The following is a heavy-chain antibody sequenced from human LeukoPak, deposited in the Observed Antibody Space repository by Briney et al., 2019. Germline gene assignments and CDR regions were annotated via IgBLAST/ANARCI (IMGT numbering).Heavy chain of an antibody. D-gene: IGHD2-2*01. Sequence: GGSLRLSCAASGFTFSSYAMSWVRRAPGKGLEWVSGISGSGGSTYYAGSVTGRFTISRDNSKNTLYLQMNSLRAEDTAIYYCSKLGYCSGTSCSMGGLDFWGQGTLVTVSS. CDR3: SKLGYCSGTSCSMGGLDF. CDR2: ISGSGGST. J-gene: IGHJ4*02. V-gene: IGHV3-23*01. CDR1: GFTFSSYA.